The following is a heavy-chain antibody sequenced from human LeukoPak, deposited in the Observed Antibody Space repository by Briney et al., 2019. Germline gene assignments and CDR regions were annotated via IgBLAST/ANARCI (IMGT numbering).Heavy chain of an antibody. CDR3: ARLTKICSGGSCKRALDY. J-gene: IGHJ4*02. CDR2: ISSSSSYI. Sequence: PGGSLSLSCAASGLPFSSYSMNWVRQAPGKGLEWVSSISSSSSYIYYADSVKGRFTISRDNAKNSLYLQMNSLRAEDTAVYYCARLTKICSGGSCKRALDYWGQGTLVTVSS. CDR1: GLPFSSYS. D-gene: IGHD2-15*01. V-gene: IGHV3-21*01.